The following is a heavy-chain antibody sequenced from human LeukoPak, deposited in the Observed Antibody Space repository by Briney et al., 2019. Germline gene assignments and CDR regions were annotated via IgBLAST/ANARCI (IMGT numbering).Heavy chain of an antibody. CDR2: ISSTSTSI. V-gene: IGHV3-21*01. CDR1: GFTFSSST. D-gene: IGHD4-17*01. CDR3: AREYTVTTEFDY. Sequence: GGSLRLSCAASGFTFSSSTMSWVRQAPGKGLEWVSSISSTSTSINYADSVRGRFTISRDNAKNSLYLQMSSLRAEDTAVYYCAREYTVTTEFDYWGQGTLVTVSS. J-gene: IGHJ4*02.